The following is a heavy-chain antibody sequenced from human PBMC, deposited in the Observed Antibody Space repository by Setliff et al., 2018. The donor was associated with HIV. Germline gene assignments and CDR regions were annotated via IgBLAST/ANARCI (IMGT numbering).Heavy chain of an antibody. J-gene: IGHJ6*02. D-gene: IGHD3-16*01. CDR3: ARHKVISKLGGLIQDYFYYGRDA. CDR2: VSDTGTT. CDR1: GVSINLHH. Sequence: SETLSLTCSVYGVSINLHHWSWIRQSPGKGLECIGSVSDTGTTNYNPSLRSRVTISSDTSKNQISLRLTSVTAADTALYFCARHKVISKLGGLIQDYFYYGRDAWGQGTTVTVSS. V-gene: IGHV4-59*11.